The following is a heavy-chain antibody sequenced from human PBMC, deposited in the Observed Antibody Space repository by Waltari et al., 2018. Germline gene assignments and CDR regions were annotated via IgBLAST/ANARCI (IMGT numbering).Heavy chain of an antibody. CDR2: IYTSGST. Sequence: QVQLQESGPGLVKPSQTLSLTCTVSGGSISSGSYYWSWIRQPAGKGLEWVGRIYTSGSTNYNPSPKSRVTLSVDTSKNQFSLKLSSVTAADTAVYYCARVGSTSGNDYWGQGTLVTGSS. D-gene: IGHD2-2*01. J-gene: IGHJ4*02. CDR3: ARVGSTSGNDY. V-gene: IGHV4-61*02. CDR1: GGSISSGSYY.